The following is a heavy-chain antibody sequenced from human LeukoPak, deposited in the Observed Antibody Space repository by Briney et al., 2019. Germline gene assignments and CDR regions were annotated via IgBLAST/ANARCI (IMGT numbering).Heavy chain of an antibody. CDR2: VYTSGST. V-gene: IGHV4-4*07. CDR3: ARNPVSRPDWYFDL. D-gene: IGHD1-14*01. CDR1: GGSISGYY. J-gene: IGHJ2*01. Sequence: SETLSLTCSVSGGSISGYYWTWIRQPAGKGLEWIGRVYTSGSTHYNPSLKTRLTMSVDTSKNQFSLKLSSVTAADTAVYYCARNPVSRPDWYFDLWGRGTLVTVSS.